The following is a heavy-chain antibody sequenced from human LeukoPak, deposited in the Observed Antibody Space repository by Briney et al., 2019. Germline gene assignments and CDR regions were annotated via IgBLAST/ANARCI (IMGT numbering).Heavy chain of an antibody. CDR1: GGSFSSYA. CDR3: ARPLIVGAELGGVSFWFGR. D-gene: IGHD1-26*01. J-gene: IGHJ5*02. V-gene: IGHV1-69*01. CDR2: IIPIFGKA. Sequence: SVNVSCKPSGGSFSSYAISRVRQAPGQGREWMGGIIPIFGKANYVQKFQGRVTTAAAESTSTAYRELSRLRSDDTAVYYCARPLIVGAELGGVSFWFGRWGQGTLVTVSS.